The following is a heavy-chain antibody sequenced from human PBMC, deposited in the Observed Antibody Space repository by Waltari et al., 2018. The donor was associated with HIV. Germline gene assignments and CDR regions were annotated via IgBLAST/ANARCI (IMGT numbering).Heavy chain of an antibody. Sequence: QVQLVQSGAEVQKPGASLKVSCKAFEYIFLGYSIHWVRQAPGQGLEWMGGINPNSGDTRYPEKFQDRVTMTRDTSISTVYMEVRGLRSDDTAVYFCARDKGWGEPVGAMDRWGQGTLVTVSS. CDR1: EYIFLGYS. CDR2: INPNSGDT. V-gene: IGHV1-2*02. CDR3: ARDKGWGEPVGAMDR. J-gene: IGHJ5*02. D-gene: IGHD5-12*01.